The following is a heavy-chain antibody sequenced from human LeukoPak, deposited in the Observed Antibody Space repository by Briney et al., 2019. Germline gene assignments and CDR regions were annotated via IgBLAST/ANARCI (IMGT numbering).Heavy chain of an antibody. J-gene: IGHJ3*02. CDR3: AMDLQGDAFDI. V-gene: IGHV3-23*01. Sequence: PGASLRLSCAASGFTFSSCAMSWVRQAPGKGLEWVSAISGSGGSTYYADSVKGWFTISRDNSKNTLYLQMNSLRAEDTAVYYCAMDLQGDAFDIWGQGTMVTVSS. D-gene: IGHD2-2*03. CDR1: GFTFSSCA. CDR2: ISGSGGST.